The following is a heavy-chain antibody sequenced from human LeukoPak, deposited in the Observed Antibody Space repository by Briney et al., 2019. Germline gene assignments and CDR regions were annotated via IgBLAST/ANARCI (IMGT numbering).Heavy chain of an antibody. CDR3: AKVWSHLTVAGSYDS. V-gene: IGHV3-30*02. J-gene: IGHJ4*02. Sequence: GGSLRLSCAASGFNFNNYAMHWVRQAPGKGLEWVAFIRYDGSLQYYADSVKGRFTISRDNSKNTVYLQMNSLRPEDTAVYYCAKVWSHLTVAGSYDSWGQGTLVTVSS. CDR2: IRYDGSLQ. CDR1: GFNFNNYA. D-gene: IGHD6-19*01.